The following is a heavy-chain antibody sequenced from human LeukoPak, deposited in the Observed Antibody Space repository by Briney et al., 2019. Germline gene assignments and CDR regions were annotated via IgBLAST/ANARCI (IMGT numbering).Heavy chain of an antibody. CDR1: GYTFTSYD. CDR3: ASIAGAGPGDDFDY. J-gene: IGHJ4*02. D-gene: IGHD6-13*01. CDR2: MNPNSDNT. V-gene: IGHV1-8*01. Sequence: GASVKVSCMASGYTFTSYDINWVRQATGQGLEWMGWMNPNSDNTGYAQKVQGRVTMTRNTSISTAYMELSSLRSEDTAVYYCASIAGAGPGDDFDYWGQGTLVTVSS.